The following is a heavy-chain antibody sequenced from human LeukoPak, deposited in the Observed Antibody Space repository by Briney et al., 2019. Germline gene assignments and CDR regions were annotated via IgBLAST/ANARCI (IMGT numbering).Heavy chain of an antibody. V-gene: IGHV4-59*08. D-gene: IGHD1-14*01. CDR3: AYTRASSDGMGWFDP. CDR2: ISNSGST. Sequence: PSETLSLTCTVSGDSTGSKYWSWIRQPPGRGLEWIGYISNSGSTTYNPSLKSRVTISEGTTKNQFSLKLSSVTAADTAVYYCAYTRASSDGMGWFDPWGQGTLVTVSS. J-gene: IGHJ5*02. CDR1: GDSTGSKY.